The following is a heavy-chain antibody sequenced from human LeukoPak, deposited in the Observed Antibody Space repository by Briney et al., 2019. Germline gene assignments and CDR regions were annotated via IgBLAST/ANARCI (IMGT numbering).Heavy chain of an antibody. CDR1: GFTFSSFA. D-gene: IGHD3-10*01. CDR2: VSYDGSNK. CDR3: ARSRVWFGELLYSDWFDP. J-gene: IGHJ5*02. V-gene: IGHV3-30*04. Sequence: PGRSLRLSCAASGFTFSSFAMHWVRQAPGKGLEWVAVVSYDGSNKYCADSVKGRFTISRDNSKNTLYLQMNSLRAEDTAVYYCARSRVWFGELLYSDWFDPWGQGTLVTVSS.